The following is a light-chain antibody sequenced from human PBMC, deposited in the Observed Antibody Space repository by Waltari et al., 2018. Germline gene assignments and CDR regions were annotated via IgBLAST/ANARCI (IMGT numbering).Light chain of an antibody. V-gene: IGLV1-51*02. Sequence: QSVLTQPPSVSAAPGQRVTISCSGGHSNIGNNYVSWYRQFPGTAPKLIIYEDSDRPSGVPCLFSCSKSVPSATLDIPGLQAGDEADYYCGTWDSILSGAVFGGGTHLTVL. CDR3: GTWDSILSGAV. CDR1: HSNIGNNY. CDR2: EDS. J-gene: IGLJ7*01.